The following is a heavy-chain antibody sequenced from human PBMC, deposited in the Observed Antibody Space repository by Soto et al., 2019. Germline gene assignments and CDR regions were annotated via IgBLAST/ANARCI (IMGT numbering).Heavy chain of an antibody. V-gene: IGHV5-51*01. CDR2: IYPGDSDT. D-gene: IGHD3-22*01. J-gene: IGHJ3*02. Sequence: GESLKISCKGSGYSFTSYWIGWVRQMPGKGLEWMGIIYPGDSDTRYSPSFQGQVTISADKSISTAYLQWISLKASDTAMYYFAISAGDSSGYYHAFYIWGQGTMVTVSS. CDR3: AISAGDSSGYYHAFYI. CDR1: GYSFTSYW.